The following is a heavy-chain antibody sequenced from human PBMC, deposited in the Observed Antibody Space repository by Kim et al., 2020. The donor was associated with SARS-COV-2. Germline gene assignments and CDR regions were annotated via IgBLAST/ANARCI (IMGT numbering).Heavy chain of an antibody. CDR2: IKTDGSSR. Sequence: GGSLRLSCEASGFTFSDNWMHWVRQAPGKGLVWVSRIKTDGSSRNYADSVKGRFTISRDNAKNTLYLQMNSLRAEDTAVYYCARGGRSNSRTYCSDYWGQVTLVTVSS. J-gene: IGHJ4*02. CDR3: ARGGRSNSRTYCSDY. CDR1: GFTFSDNW. D-gene: IGHD3-10*01. V-gene: IGHV3-74*01.